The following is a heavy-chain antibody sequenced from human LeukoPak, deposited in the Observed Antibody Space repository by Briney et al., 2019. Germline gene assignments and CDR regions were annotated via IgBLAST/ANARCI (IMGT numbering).Heavy chain of an antibody. J-gene: IGHJ4*02. Sequence: SETLSLTCAVYGGSFSGYYWSWIRQPPGKGLEWIGEINHSGSTNYNPSLKSRVTISVDTSKNQFSLKLSSVTAAGTAVYYCARGLSVVEALYYFDYWGQGTLVTVSS. CDR2: INHSGST. V-gene: IGHV4-34*01. CDR1: GGSFSGYY. D-gene: IGHD2-2*01. CDR3: ARGLSVVEALYYFDY.